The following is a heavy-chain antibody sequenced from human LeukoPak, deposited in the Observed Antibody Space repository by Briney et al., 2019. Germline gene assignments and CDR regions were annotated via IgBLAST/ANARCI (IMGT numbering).Heavy chain of an antibody. D-gene: IGHD3-3*01. J-gene: IGHJ4*02. V-gene: IGHV1-3*01. CDR2: INAGNGNT. CDR1: GYTFTSYY. Sequence: GASVKVSCKASGYTFTSYYMHWVRQAPGQRLEWMGWINAGNGNTKYSQKFQGRVTITRDTSASTAYMELSSLRSEDTAVYYCARGSDVLRFLEWLLSIDYWGQGTLVTVSS. CDR3: ARGSDVLRFLEWLLSIDY.